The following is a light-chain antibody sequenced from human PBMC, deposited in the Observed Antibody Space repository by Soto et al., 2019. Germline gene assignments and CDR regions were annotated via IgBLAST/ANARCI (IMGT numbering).Light chain of an antibody. CDR1: SSDVGGYTY. CDR3: SSYGGSNNLV. CDR2: EVS. Sequence: QSALTQPPSASGSPGQSVTISCTGTSSDVGGYTYVYWYQQHPGNAPNLMLYEVSKRPSGVPDRFSGSKSGNTASLTGSGLQAEDEADYYCSSYGGSNNLVFGGGTKLTVL. J-gene: IGLJ2*01. V-gene: IGLV2-8*01.